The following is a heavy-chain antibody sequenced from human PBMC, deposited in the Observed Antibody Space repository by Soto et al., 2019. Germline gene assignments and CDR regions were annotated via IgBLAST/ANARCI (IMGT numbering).Heavy chain of an antibody. J-gene: IGHJ4*02. CDR2: IYHGGTT. CDR1: GGSISTNDYN. CDR3: ASGDILTGYPFDY. V-gene: IGHV4-30-4*02. Sequence: PSETLSLTCTVSGGSISTNDYNWSWIRQSPDRGLEWIGHIYHGGTTYNNPSLKSRITISVDTSKNQFSLKLSSVTAADTAVYYCASGDILTGYPFDYWGQGTPVTVSS. D-gene: IGHD3-9*01.